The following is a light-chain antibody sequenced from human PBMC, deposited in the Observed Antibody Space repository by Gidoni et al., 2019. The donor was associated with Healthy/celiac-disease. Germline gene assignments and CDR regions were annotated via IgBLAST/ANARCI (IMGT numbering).Light chain of an antibody. J-gene: IGKJ2*01. V-gene: IGKV1-39*01. CDR3: QQSYSTPPA. CDR2: AAS. Sequence: DIQMTPSPSSLSASVGDRVTITCRASQSISSSLNWYQQKPGKAPKLRIYAASSLQSGVPSRFSGSGSGTDFTLTISSLQPEDFATYYCQQSYSTPPAFGQGTKLEIK. CDR1: QSISSS.